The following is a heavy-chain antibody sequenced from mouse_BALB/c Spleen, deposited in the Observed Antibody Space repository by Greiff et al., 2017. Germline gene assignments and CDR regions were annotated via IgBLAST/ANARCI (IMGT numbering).Heavy chain of an antibody. D-gene: IGHD1-1*01. J-gene: IGHJ4*01. Sequence: EVQVVESGGGLVKPGGSLKLSCAASGFTFSSYAMSWVRQTPEKRLEWVASISSGGSTYYPDSVKGRFTISRDNARNILYLQMSSLRSEDTAMYYCARWGVITTVPYAMDYWGQGTSVTVSS. CDR2: ISSGGST. CDR1: GFTFSSYA. CDR3: ARWGVITTVPYAMDY. V-gene: IGHV5-6-5*01.